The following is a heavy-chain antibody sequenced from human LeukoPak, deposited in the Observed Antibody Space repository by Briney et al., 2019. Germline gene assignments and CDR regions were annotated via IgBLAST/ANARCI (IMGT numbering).Heavy chain of an antibody. Sequence: KPSETLSLTCAVYGGSFSGYYRSWIRQPPGKGLEWIGEINHSGSTNYNPSLKSRVTISVDTSKNQFSLKLSSVTAADTAVYYCAREGSIAVAHDAFDIWGQGTMVTVSS. D-gene: IGHD6-19*01. CDR1: GGSFSGYY. V-gene: IGHV4-34*01. CDR3: AREGSIAVAHDAFDI. CDR2: INHSGST. J-gene: IGHJ3*02.